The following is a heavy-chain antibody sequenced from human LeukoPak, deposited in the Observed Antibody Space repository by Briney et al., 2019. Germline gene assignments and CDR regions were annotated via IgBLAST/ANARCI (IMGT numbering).Heavy chain of an antibody. CDR1: RFTFSSYA. J-gene: IGHJ4*02. CDR3: AKDPRFEWSFDY. Sequence: PGGSLRLSWAASRFTFSSYAMSWVRQAPGKGLEWVSAISGSGGSTYYADSVKGRFTISRDNSKNTLYLQMNSLRAEDTAVYYCAKDPRFEWSFDYWGQGTLVTVSS. CDR2: ISGSGGST. D-gene: IGHD3-9*01. V-gene: IGHV3-23*01.